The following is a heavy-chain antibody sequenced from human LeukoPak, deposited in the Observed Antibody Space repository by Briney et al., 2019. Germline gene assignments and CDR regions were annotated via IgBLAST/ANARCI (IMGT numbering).Heavy chain of an antibody. J-gene: IGHJ5*02. CDR2: INPSGGST. Sequence: ASVKVSCKASAYSFTHYAMNWVRQAPGQGLEWMGIINPSGGSTRYAEKFQGRVTMTRDTSTSTVYMELSSLRSEDTAVYYCARATYDTSGFSLNWFDPWGQGTLVTVSS. V-gene: IGHV1-46*01. D-gene: IGHD3-22*01. CDR1: AYSFTHYA. CDR3: ARATYDTSGFSLNWFDP.